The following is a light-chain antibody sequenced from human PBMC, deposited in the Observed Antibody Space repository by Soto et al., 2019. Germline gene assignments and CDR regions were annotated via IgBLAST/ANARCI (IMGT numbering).Light chain of an antibody. V-gene: IGKV1-33*01. Sequence: DIQMTQSPSSLSASVGDRVTITCQASQDIRDSLNWYQQKPGKAPKLLVYDASNLQAGVPSRFRGGGSGTHFTLTISSLQPEDFATYFCQQFDDLPQTFGPGTKLDI. CDR1: QDIRDS. J-gene: IGKJ3*01. CDR3: QQFDDLPQT. CDR2: DAS.